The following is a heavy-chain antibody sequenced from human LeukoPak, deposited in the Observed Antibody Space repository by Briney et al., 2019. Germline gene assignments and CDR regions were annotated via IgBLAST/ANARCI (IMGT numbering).Heavy chain of an antibody. Sequence: SQTLSLTCTVSGGSLSSGDYYWSWIRKPPGKGLEWIGYIYYSGSTNYNPSLKSRVTISVDTSKNQFSLKLSSVTAADTAVYYCASGGVAFDYWGQGTLVTVSS. D-gene: IGHD2-15*01. CDR1: GGSLSSGDYY. J-gene: IGHJ4*02. CDR3: ASGGVAFDY. CDR2: IYYSGST. V-gene: IGHV4-61*08.